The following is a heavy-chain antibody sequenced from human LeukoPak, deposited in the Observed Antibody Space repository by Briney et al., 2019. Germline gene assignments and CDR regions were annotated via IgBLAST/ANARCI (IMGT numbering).Heavy chain of an antibody. CDR3: AREGYISGWYRFDP. CDR2: IYYSGST. D-gene: IGHD6-19*01. J-gene: IGHJ5*02. CDR1: GGSISGYY. V-gene: IGHV4-59*01. Sequence: SETLSLTCTVSGGSISGYYWSWIRQPPGKGLEWIGYIYYSGSTTYNPSLKSRVTISVDTSKNQFSLKLSSVTAADTAVYYCAREGYISGWYRFDPWGQGTLSPSPQ.